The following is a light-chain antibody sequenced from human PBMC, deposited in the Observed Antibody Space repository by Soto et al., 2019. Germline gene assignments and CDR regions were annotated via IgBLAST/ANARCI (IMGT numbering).Light chain of an antibody. CDR3: QSYDSSLSVLYV. Sequence: QSVLTQPPSVSGAPGQRVTISCTGSSSNIGAGYDVHWYQHLPGTAPKLLIYGNSNRPSGVPDRFSGSKSGTSASLAITGLHAEDEADSYCQSYDSSLSVLYVFGTGTKVTVL. CDR1: SSNIGAGYD. J-gene: IGLJ1*01. CDR2: GNS. V-gene: IGLV1-40*01.